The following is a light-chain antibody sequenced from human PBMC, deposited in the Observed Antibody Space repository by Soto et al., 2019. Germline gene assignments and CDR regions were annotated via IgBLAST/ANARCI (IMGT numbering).Light chain of an antibody. Sequence: DIQMTQSPSSVSASVGDRVTIACRAGQSVRSYLNWYQQKPGKAPNLLIYDSSTLQSGVPSRFSGGGSGTDFTLTISSLQPEDFATYYCQQSYTSPLTFGGGTKVEI. CDR1: QSVRSY. CDR3: QQSYTSPLT. J-gene: IGKJ4*01. CDR2: DSS. V-gene: IGKV1-39*01.